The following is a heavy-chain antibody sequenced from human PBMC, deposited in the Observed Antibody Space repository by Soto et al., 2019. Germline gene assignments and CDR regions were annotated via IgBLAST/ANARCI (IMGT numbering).Heavy chain of an antibody. CDR1: GYTFTRYY. CDR2: INPSGGST. Sequence: ASVKVSCKASGYTFTRYYMHWVRQAPGQGLEWMGTINPSGGSTFYAQKFQGRVTMTRDTSTSTVHMDLSSLRSEDTAVYYCVRDFVEVPSAHYYYDYWGQGTLVNVSS. J-gene: IGHJ4*02. CDR3: VRDFVEVPSAHYYYDY. D-gene: IGHD2-2*01. V-gene: IGHV1-46*03.